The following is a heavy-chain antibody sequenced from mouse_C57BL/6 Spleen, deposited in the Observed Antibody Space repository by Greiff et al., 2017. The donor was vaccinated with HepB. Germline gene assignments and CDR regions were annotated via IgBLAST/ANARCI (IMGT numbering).Heavy chain of an antibody. CDR2: IYPRSGNT. CDR3: AGTAQGFAY. Sequence: QVQLQQSGAELARPGASVKLSCKASGYTFTSYGISWVKQRTGQGLEWIGEIYPRSGNTYYNEKFKGKATLTADKSSSTAYMELRSLTSEDSAVYFCAGTAQGFAYWGQGTLVTVSA. V-gene: IGHV1-81*01. CDR1: GYTFTSYG. J-gene: IGHJ3*01. D-gene: IGHD3-2*02.